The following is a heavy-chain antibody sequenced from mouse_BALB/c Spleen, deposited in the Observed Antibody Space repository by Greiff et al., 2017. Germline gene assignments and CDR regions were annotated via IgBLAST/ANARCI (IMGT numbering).Heavy chain of an antibody. Sequence: VQLKESGAELVKPGASVKLSCTASGFNIKDTYMHWVKQRPEQGLEWIGRIDPANGNTKYDPKFQGKATITADTSSNTAYLQLSSLTSEDTAVYYCAHRSGYYRIDYYAMDYWGQGTSVTVSS. CDR3: AHRSGYYRIDYYAMDY. V-gene: IGHV14-3*02. D-gene: IGHD2-3*01. CDR2: IDPANGNT. CDR1: GFNIKDTY. J-gene: IGHJ4*01.